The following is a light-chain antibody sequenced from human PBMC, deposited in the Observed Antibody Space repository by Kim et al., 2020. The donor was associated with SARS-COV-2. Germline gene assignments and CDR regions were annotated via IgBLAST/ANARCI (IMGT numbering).Light chain of an antibody. CDR3: FLSYSVVVV. CDR1: TGAVTSGQY. V-gene: IGLV7-46*01. CDR2: ETI. Sequence: QAVVTQEPSLTVSPGGTVTLTCGASTGAVTSGQYPYWFQQKSGQAPRTLIYETINKHSWTPGRFSGSLLGGKAALTISGAQPGDEAEYYCFLSYSVVVVFGGGTQLTVL. J-gene: IGLJ2*01.